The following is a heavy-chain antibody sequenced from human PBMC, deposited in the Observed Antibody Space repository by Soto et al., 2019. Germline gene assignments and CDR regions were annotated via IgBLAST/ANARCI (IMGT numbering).Heavy chain of an antibody. D-gene: IGHD2-2*02. Sequence: TLSLTCTVSAHSISSSRNYMSWIRQPPGKGLEWIGSIYYSGRTYYNPSLKGRVNISVDTSKNQFSLKLSSVTAEDTAVYYCARQFGYCSSTSCYNSYYYGMDVWGQGTTVTVSS. V-gene: IGHV4-39*01. CDR3: ARQFGYCSSTSCYNSYYYGMDV. CDR2: IYYSGRT. CDR1: AHSISSSRNY. J-gene: IGHJ6*02.